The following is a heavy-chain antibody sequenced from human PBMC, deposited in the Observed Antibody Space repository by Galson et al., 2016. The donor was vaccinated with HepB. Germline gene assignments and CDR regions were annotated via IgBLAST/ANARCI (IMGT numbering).Heavy chain of an antibody. CDR1: GYTFTTSG. J-gene: IGHJ4*02. Sequence: SVKVSCKASGYTFTTSGISWVRQAPGQGLEWMGWISTYSGNTKYAQKFQGGLTLTTDSSTTTAYMELRSLRFDDTALYYCARDVQYGFDSCVQGTLVTFSS. V-gene: IGHV1-18*01. D-gene: IGHD2/OR15-2a*01. CDR3: ARDVQYGFDS. CDR2: ISTYSGNT.